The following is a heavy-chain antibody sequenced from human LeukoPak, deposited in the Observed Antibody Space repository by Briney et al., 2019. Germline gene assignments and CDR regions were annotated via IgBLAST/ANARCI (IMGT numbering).Heavy chain of an antibody. CDR2: VYGDDDK. CDR1: GFSLSTSGVG. Sequence: SGPTLVNPTQTLTLTCTFSGFSLSTSGVGVAWIRQPPGKALEWLAVVYGDDDKRYSPSLKSRLTITKDTSKNQVVLTMTNMDPVDAVTYYCAHVTGAGSSAFTDYWGQGTLVTVSS. V-gene: IGHV2-5*02. D-gene: IGHD2-15*01. CDR3: AHVTGAGSSAFTDY. J-gene: IGHJ4*02.